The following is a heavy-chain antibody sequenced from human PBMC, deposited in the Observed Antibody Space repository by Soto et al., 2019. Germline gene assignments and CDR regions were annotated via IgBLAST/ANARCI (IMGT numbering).Heavy chain of an antibody. Sequence: SVKVSCKASGGTFSSYAISWVRQAPGQGLEWMGGIIPIFGTANYAQKFQGGVTITADESTSTAYMELSSLRSEDTAVYYCARDLAVMVPEGYYYGMDVWGQGTTVTVSS. J-gene: IGHJ6*02. D-gene: IGHD2-8*01. CDR1: GGTFSSYA. CDR3: ARDLAVMVPEGYYYGMDV. CDR2: IIPIFGTA. V-gene: IGHV1-69*13.